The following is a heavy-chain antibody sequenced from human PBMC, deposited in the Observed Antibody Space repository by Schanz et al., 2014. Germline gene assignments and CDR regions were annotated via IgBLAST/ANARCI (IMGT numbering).Heavy chain of an antibody. J-gene: IGHJ5*02. Sequence: EVQLVEYGGGLVHPGGSLRLSCAASGFTFRNNWMHWFRQGPGKGLSWVSRIDGEGTDTRYADSVKGRFTISRDNARNMVFLQMSSLRADDTAVYYCVRDERISSGVWFDPRGQGTLVTVSS. V-gene: IGHV3-74*02. D-gene: IGHD3-22*01. CDR2: IDGEGTDT. CDR3: VRDERISSGVWFDP. CDR1: GFTFRNNW.